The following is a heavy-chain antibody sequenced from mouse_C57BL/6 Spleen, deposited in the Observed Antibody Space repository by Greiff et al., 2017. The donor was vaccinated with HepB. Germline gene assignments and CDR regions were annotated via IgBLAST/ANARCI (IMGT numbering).Heavy chain of an antibody. CDR2: SRNKANDYTT. CDR1: GFTFSDFY. V-gene: IGHV7-1*01. CDR3: ARDDYGSSPFAY. Sequence: EVNVVESGGGLVQSGRSLRLSCATSGFTFSDFYMEWVRQAPGKGLEWIAASRNKANDYTTEYSASVKGRFIVSRDTSQSILYLQMNALRAEDTAIYYCARDDYGSSPFAYWGQGTLVTVSA. J-gene: IGHJ3*01. D-gene: IGHD1-1*01.